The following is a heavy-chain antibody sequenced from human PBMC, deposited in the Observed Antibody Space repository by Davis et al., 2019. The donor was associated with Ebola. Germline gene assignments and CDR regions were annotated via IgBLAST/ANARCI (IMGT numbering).Heavy chain of an antibody. V-gene: IGHV3-64D*06. Sequence: GESLKISCSASGFTFNNYAMHWVRQAPGRGLDFVSGINDNGGTTHYADSVKGRFTISRDDSRSTVYLQMSSLTVEDTALYYCAKDRRGSYAFDIWGQGTMVTVSS. CDR1: GFTFNNYA. CDR2: INDNGGTT. D-gene: IGHD1-26*01. J-gene: IGHJ3*02. CDR3: AKDRRGSYAFDI.